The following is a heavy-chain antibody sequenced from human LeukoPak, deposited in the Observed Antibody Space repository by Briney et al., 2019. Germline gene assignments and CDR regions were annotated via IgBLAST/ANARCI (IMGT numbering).Heavy chain of an antibody. Sequence: GGSLRLSCTASGFSFRSYGMHWIRQAPGKGLEWVAFISDDGTNVYYADSVQGRFTISRDNSKNTLYLQMNSLRAEDTAVYYCAHDSSGYYNFDYWGQGTPVTVSS. CDR1: GFSFRSYG. J-gene: IGHJ4*02. V-gene: IGHV3-30*03. D-gene: IGHD3-22*01. CDR3: AHDSSGYYNFDY. CDR2: ISDDGTNV.